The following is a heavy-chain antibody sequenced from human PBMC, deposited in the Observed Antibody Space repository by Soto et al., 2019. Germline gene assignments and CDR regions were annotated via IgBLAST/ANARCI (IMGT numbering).Heavy chain of an antibody. CDR3: AREWRVANPGY. Sequence: PWGSLRLSCAASGFTFINYSIHFVRHAPLKWLEWVAVISKDGDKKYYADSVKGRFTISRDNSKNMLYLQMNSLRPEDTAVYYCAREWRVANPGYWGQGTQVTVSS. V-gene: IGHV3-30-3*01. J-gene: IGHJ4*02. CDR2: ISKDGDKK. CDR1: GFTFINYS. D-gene: IGHD2-8*01.